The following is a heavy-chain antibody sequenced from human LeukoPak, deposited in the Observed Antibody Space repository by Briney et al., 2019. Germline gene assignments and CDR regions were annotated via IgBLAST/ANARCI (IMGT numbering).Heavy chain of an antibody. CDR3: ARDGRGSYYYYYYGMDV. CDR2: INPNSGGT. D-gene: IGHD5-12*01. V-gene: IGHV1-2*02. J-gene: IGHJ6*02. Sequence: ASVKVSCKASGYTFTGYYMHWVRQAPGQGLEWMGWINPNSGGTNYAQKFQGRVTMTRDTSISTAYMELSRLRSDDTAVYCCARDGRGSYYYYYYGMDVWGQGTTVTVSS. CDR1: GYTFTGYY.